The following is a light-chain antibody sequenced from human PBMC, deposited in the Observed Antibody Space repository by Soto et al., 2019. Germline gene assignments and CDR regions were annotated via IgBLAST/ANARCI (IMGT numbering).Light chain of an antibody. CDR3: QQYYTTPRT. V-gene: IGKV4-1*01. CDR2: WAS. J-gene: IGKJ1*01. Sequence: DIVMTQSPDSLAVSLGERATIHCKSSESVLYSAKNKNFLSWYQQKPGQPPKLLIYWASTRESGVPDRFSGSGSGTDFTLTISSLQAEDVAVYYCQQYYTTPRTFGHGTKVDI. CDR1: ESVLYSAKNKNF.